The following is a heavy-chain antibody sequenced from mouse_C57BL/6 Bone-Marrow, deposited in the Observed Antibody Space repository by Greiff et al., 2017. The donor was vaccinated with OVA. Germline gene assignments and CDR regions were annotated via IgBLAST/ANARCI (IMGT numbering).Heavy chain of an antibody. CDR1: GYAFTNYL. J-gene: IGHJ1*03. CDR3: ARDPYWYFDV. Sequence: QVQLQQSGPELVRPGTSVKVSCKASGYAFTNYLIEWVKQRPGQGLEWIGVINPGSGGTNYNEKFKGKATLTADKSSSTAYMQLSSLTSEDSAVYFCARDPYWYFDVWGTGTTVTVSS. CDR2: INPGSGGT. V-gene: IGHV1-54*01.